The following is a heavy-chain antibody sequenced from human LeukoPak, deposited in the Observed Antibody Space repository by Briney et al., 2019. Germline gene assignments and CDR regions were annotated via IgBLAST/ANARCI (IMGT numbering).Heavy chain of an antibody. CDR2: ISSSSSYI. D-gene: IGHD6-19*01. J-gene: IGHJ4*02. CDR3: ARAQSSGWYGPLNY. V-gene: IGHV3-21*01. Sequence: PGGSLRLSCAASGFTFSSYSMNWVRQAPGKGLEWVSSISSSSSYIYYADSVKGRFTISRDNAKNSLYLQMNSLRAEDTAVYYCARAQSSGWYGPLNYWGQGTLVTVSS. CDR1: GFTFSSYS.